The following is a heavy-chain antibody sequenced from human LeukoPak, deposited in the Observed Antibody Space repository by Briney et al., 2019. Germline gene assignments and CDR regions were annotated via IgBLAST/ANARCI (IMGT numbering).Heavy chain of an antibody. D-gene: IGHD3-9*01. CDR2: ISYDGSNK. CDR3: ARDWYYDILTGYDY. J-gene: IGHJ4*02. CDR1: EFTFSNYG. V-gene: IGHV3-30*03. Sequence: GGSLRLSCAASEFTFSNYGMHWVRQAPGKGLEWVAVISYDGSNKYYADSVKGRFTISRDNSKNTLYLQMNSLRAEDTAIYYCARDWYYDILTGYDYWGQGTLATVSS.